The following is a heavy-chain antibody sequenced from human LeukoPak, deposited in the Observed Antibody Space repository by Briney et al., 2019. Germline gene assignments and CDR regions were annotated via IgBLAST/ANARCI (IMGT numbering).Heavy chain of an antibody. Sequence: GGSLRLSCTASGFTFDDYAMHWVRQAPGKGLEWVSGISWNSGSIGYADSVKGRFTISRDNAKNSLYLQMNSLRAEDTALYYCAKDMRSSSSYYFDYWGQGTLVTVSS. CDR1: GFTFDDYA. CDR2: ISWNSGSI. D-gene: IGHD6-6*01. J-gene: IGHJ4*02. V-gene: IGHV3-9*01. CDR3: AKDMRSSSSYYFDY.